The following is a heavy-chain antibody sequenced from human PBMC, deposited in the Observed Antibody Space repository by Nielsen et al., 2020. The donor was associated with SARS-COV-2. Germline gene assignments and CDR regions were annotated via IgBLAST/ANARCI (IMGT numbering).Heavy chain of an antibody. CDR3: ARLASGWYNGYFDL. Sequence: GESLKISCKGSGYSFASYWIGWVRQMPGKGLEWMGIIYPGDSESRYSPSFQGQITISADKSISTAYLQWSSLKASDTAMYYCARLASGWYNGYFDLWGRGTLVTVFS. V-gene: IGHV5-51*01. CDR1: GYSFASYW. J-gene: IGHJ2*01. CDR2: IYPGDSES. D-gene: IGHD6-19*01.